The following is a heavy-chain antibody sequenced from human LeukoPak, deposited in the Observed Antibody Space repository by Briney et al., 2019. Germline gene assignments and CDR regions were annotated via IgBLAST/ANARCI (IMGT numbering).Heavy chain of an antibody. V-gene: IGHV3-20*04. D-gene: IGHD3-10*02. CDR2: INWNGGST. CDR1: GFTFDDYG. J-gene: IGHJ6*04. Sequence: GGSLRLSCAASGFTFDDYGMTWVRRTPGQGLEWVSGINWNGGSTGYADSVKGRFTISRDNAKNSLYLQMNSLRAEDTAVYYCAELGITMIGGVWGKGTTVTISS. CDR3: AELGITMIGGV.